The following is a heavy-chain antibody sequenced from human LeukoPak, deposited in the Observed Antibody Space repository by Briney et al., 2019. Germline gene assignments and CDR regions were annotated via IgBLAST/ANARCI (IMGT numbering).Heavy chain of an antibody. CDR3: ARVSYDFWSGYYYFDY. Sequence: SETLSLTCTVSGGSISSYYRSWIRQPPGKGLEWIGYIYYSGSTNYNPSLKSRVTISVDTSKNQFSLKLSSVTAADTAVYYCARVSYDFWSGYYYFDYWGQGTLVTVSS. D-gene: IGHD3-3*01. CDR1: GGSISSYY. J-gene: IGHJ4*02. CDR2: IYYSGST. V-gene: IGHV4-59*01.